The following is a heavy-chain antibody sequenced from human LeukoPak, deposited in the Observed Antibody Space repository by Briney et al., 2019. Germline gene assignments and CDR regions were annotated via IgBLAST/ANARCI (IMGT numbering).Heavy chain of an antibody. CDR1: GFTFSSYS. Sequence: GGSLRLSCAASGFTFSSYSMNWVRQAPGKGLEWVSSISSSSSYIYYADSVKGRFTISRDNAKNSLYLQMNSLRAEDTAVYYCARGEVPSSWYYFDYWGQGTLVTVSS. D-gene: IGHD6-13*01. J-gene: IGHJ4*02. CDR3: ARGEVPSSWYYFDY. V-gene: IGHV3-21*01. CDR2: ISSSSSYI.